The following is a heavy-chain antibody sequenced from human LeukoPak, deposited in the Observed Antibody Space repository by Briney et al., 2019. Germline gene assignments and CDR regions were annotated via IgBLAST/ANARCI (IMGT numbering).Heavy chain of an antibody. J-gene: IGHJ4*02. CDR1: GGSISSSSYY. Sequence: SETLSLTCTVSGGSISSSSYYWGWIRQPPGKGLGWVGSIYYSGSTYYNPSLKSRVTISVDTSKNQFSLKLSSVTAADTAVYYCARDIGLMVYAPYYFDYWGQGTLVTVSS. CDR2: IYYSGST. D-gene: IGHD2-8*01. V-gene: IGHV4-39*07. CDR3: ARDIGLMVYAPYYFDY.